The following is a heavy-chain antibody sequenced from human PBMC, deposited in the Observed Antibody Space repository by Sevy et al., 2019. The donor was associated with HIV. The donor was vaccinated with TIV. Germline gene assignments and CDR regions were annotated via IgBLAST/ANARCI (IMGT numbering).Heavy chain of an antibody. CDR1: GFTFSSYA. D-gene: IGHD3-10*01. J-gene: IGHJ4*02. CDR2: ISGSGGST. Sequence: GGSLRLSCAASGFTFSSYAMSWVRQAPGKGLEWVSAISGSGGSTYYADSVKGRFTISRDNSKNTLYLQMNSLRAEDTAVYYFTKGFDKTDYYGSGSYYNGYFDYWGQGTLVTVSS. V-gene: IGHV3-23*01. CDR3: TKGFDKTDYYGSGSYYNGYFDY.